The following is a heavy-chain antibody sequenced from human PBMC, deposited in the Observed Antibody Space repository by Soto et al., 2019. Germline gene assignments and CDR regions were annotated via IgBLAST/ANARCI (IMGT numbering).Heavy chain of an antibody. V-gene: IGHV3-30*18. D-gene: IGHD1-20*01. CDR1: GFTFSDYG. CDR2: ISYDGSNE. CDR3: TKALQVFIHYYYMDV. J-gene: IGHJ6*03. Sequence: GGSLRLSCATSGFTFSDYGMHWVRQAPGKGLEWVAVISYDGSNEYYADSVKGRFTISRDNSKNTLYLQMNSLRAEDTAVYYCTKALQVFIHYYYMDVWGKGTTVTVSS.